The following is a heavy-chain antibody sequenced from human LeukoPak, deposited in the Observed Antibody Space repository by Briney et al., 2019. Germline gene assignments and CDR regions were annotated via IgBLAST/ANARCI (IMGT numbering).Heavy chain of an antibody. CDR2: INPTGGSA. J-gene: IGHJ5*02. Sequence: ASVKVSCKASGYTFTNYYIHWVRQAPGQGLGWMGIINPTGGSASYAQNFQGRVSMTSDTSTSTLYLELSSLRSEDTAVYYCARDRSGSRWRWFDPWGQGTLDTVSS. CDR3: ARDRSGSRWRWFDP. CDR1: GYTFTNYY. V-gene: IGHV1-46*01. D-gene: IGHD6-13*01.